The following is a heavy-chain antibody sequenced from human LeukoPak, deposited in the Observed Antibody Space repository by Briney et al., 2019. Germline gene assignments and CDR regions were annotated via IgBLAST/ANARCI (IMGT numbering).Heavy chain of an antibody. J-gene: IGHJ4*02. CDR2: IYYSGST. CDR3: ARDNYYDSSGYYYVGEYFDY. CDR1: GGSISSYY. V-gene: IGHV4-59*12. D-gene: IGHD3-22*01. Sequence: PSETLSLTCTVSGGSISSYYWSWIRQPPGKGLGWIGYIYYSGSTNYNPSLKSRVTISVDTSKNQFSLKLSSVTAADTAVYYCARDNYYDSSGYYYVGEYFDYWGQGTLVTVSS.